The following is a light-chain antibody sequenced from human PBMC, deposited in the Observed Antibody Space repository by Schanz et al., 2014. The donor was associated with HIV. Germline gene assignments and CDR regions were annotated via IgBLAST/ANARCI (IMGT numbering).Light chain of an antibody. CDR1: SSNIGAGYD. Sequence: QSVLTQPPSVSGAPGERVSISCTGSSSNIGAGYDVHWYQFLPGAAPKLLINANNNRPAGVSGRFSGSKSATSASLAITELQAEDEADYYCQSYDSGLSVVVFGGGTKLTVL. V-gene: IGLV1-40*02. CDR2: ANN. J-gene: IGLJ2*01. CDR3: QSYDSGLSVVV.